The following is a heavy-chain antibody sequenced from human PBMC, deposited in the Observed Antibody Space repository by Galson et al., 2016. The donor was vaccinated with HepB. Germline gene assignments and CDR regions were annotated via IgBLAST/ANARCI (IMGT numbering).Heavy chain of an antibody. CDR2: LCDTGVT. V-gene: IGHV4-59*01. J-gene: IGHJ1*01. CDR3: ASRGFDSGTFHK. CDR1: GGSINNYC. Sequence: SETLYLTCTVSGGSINNYCWTWIRQAAGKGLEWMGYLCDTGVTRNDPSLTGRLTMSLDTSRNQFSLRLTSVTAADTALYYCASRGFDSGTFHKWGRGILVTVSS. D-gene: IGHD1-26*01.